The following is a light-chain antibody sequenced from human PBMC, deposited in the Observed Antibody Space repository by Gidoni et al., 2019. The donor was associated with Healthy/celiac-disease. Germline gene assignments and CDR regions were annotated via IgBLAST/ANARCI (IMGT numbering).Light chain of an antibody. CDR1: KSISSY. CDR2: SAS. Sequence: DIQLTQSPSSLSASLGDRVTITCRASKSISSYLNWYQQKPGKAPKLLMYSASSLQRGVPSRFSGSGSGTDVTLTISSRQPEDFATYYCQQSYSTPPWTFGQGTKVEIK. V-gene: IGKV1-39*01. J-gene: IGKJ1*01. CDR3: QQSYSTPPWT.